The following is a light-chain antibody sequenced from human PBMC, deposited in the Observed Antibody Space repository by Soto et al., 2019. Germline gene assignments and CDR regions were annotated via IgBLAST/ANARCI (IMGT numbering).Light chain of an antibody. CDR2: GAS. J-gene: IGKJ2*01. CDR1: QSVSSNY. CDR3: QQYDSPPRYT. Sequence: EIVLTQSPGTLSLSPGERATLSCRASQSVSSNYLAWYQQKPGQAPRLLIYGASSRATGIPDRFSGSGSGTDFTLTISRLEPEDFAVYYCQQYDSPPRYTFGQGTKVEIK. V-gene: IGKV3-20*01.